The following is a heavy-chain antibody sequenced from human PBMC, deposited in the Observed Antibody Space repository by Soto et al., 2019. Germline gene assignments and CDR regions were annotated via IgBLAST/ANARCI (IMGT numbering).Heavy chain of an antibody. D-gene: IGHD3-10*01. CDR1: GGSISSSSYY. CDR3: GRNATMGVRGVGLDV. CDR2: VYHSGNT. V-gene: IGHV4-39*01. Sequence: SETLPLTCIVSGGSISSSSYYWGWIRQPPGKGLEWMGSVYHSGNTHNNPSLKSRATVSVDLSKNQFSLKLTSVTAADTAVYYCGRNATMGVRGVGLDVWGQGTTATVYS. J-gene: IGHJ6*02.